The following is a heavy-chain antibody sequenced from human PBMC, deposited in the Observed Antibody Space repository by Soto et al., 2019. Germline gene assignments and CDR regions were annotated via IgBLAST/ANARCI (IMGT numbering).Heavy chain of an antibody. CDR3: IFSYGDYGANDY. J-gene: IGHJ4*02. Sequence: QVQLVQSGAEVKKPGSSVKVSCKASGGTFSSYTISWVRQAPGQGLEWMGRIIPILGIANYAQKFQGRVTITADKSTSTAYMELSSLRSEDTAVYYCIFSYGDYGANDYWGQGTLVTVSS. D-gene: IGHD4-17*01. V-gene: IGHV1-69*02. CDR2: IIPILGIA. CDR1: GGTFSSYT.